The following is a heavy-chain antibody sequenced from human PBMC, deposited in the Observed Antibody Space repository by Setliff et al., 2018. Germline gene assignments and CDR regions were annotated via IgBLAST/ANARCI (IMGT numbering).Heavy chain of an antibody. CDR3: SKLVRYCTTTACQGASGAEF. V-gene: IGHV1-18*01. CDR2: ISAYTGNT. D-gene: IGHD2-8*01. CDR1: GYTFSNYG. Sequence: DSVKVSCKASGYTFSNYGITWVRQAPGQGLEWMGWISAYTGNTKFAQKFQGRVTMTTDTSTSTAYLELRSLTSDDTAVYYCSKLVRYCTTTACQGASGAEFWGQGTLVTSPQ. J-gene: IGHJ4*02.